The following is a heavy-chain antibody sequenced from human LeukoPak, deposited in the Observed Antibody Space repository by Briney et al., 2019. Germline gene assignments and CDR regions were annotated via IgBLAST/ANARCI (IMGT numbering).Heavy chain of an antibody. Sequence: GGSLRLSCAASGLTSSSHVIHCAPHAPGKGLEGGAVISTEENTKVYAHSVKGRFTLSRDNSENTVYLQMNTLRDEDTALYYCARSIRDHEEFWGQGTLVTVSS. D-gene: IGHD3-3*02. CDR1: GLTSSSHV. CDR3: ARSIRDHEEF. CDR2: ISTEENTK. V-gene: IGHV3-30*01. J-gene: IGHJ4*02.